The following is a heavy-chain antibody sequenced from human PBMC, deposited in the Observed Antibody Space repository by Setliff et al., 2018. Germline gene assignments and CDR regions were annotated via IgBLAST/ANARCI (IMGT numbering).Heavy chain of an antibody. CDR3: LRLVRYCTKIACQATSGDEV. D-gene: IGHD2-8*01. CDR1: GYTLSDSI. V-gene: IGHV1-18*01. J-gene: IGHJ4*02. Sequence: ASVKVSCKASGYTLSDSILSWVRQAPGQGLEWVGWISAYNGKTYFAQKFQDRITLTTDTSTNTGYLELRGLRSDDTAVYYCLRLVRYCTKIACQATSGDEVWGLGTLVTVS. CDR2: ISAYNGKT.